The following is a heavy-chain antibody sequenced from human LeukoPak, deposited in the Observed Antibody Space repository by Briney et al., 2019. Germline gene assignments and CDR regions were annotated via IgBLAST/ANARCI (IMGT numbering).Heavy chain of an antibody. Sequence: ASVKVSCKVSGYTLTELSMHWVRQAPGKGLEWMGGFDPEDGETIYAQKFQGRVTMTEDTSTDTAYMELSRLRSDDTAVYYCARDVSSSWSSCWFDPWGQGTLVTVSS. CDR1: GYTLTELS. CDR3: ARDVSSSWSSCWFDP. D-gene: IGHD6-13*01. J-gene: IGHJ5*02. CDR2: FDPEDGET. V-gene: IGHV1-24*01.